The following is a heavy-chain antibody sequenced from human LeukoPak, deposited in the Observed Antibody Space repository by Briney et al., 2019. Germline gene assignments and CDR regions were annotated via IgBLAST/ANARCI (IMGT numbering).Heavy chain of an antibody. CDR3: ARGETGTSFDWFDP. CDR2: ISGYNGNT. V-gene: IGHV1-18*01. J-gene: IGHJ5*02. Sequence: ASVKVSCKASGGTFSSYAISWVRQAPGQGLEWMGWISGYNGNTNYAQKVQARVTMTADTFTSTAYLELRGLKSDDTAIYYCARGETGTSFDWFDPWGQGTLVTVSS. D-gene: IGHD1-7*01. CDR1: GGTFSSYA.